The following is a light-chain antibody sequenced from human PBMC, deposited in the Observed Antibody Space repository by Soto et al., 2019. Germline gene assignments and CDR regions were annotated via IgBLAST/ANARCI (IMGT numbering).Light chain of an antibody. V-gene: IGKV3-11*01. J-gene: IGKJ1*01. Sequence: TQSPSSLSASVGDRVTITCRASQSISSNYLAWYQQKPGQAPRLLIYDASNRATGIPARFSGSGSGTDFTLTISSLAPEDSAVYYCQQRTNWTFGQGTKVDIK. CDR3: QQRTNWT. CDR1: QSISSNY. CDR2: DAS.